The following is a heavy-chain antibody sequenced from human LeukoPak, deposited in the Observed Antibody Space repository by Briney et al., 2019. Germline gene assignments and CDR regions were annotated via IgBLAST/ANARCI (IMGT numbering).Heavy chain of an antibody. J-gene: IGHJ6*03. CDR2: MNPNSGNT. Sequence: ASVKVSCKASGYTFTSYDINWVRQATGQGLEWMGWMNPNSGNTGYAQKFQGRVTMTRNTSISTAYMELSSLRSEDTAVYYCARGRFPRAARDYYYYMDVWGKGPRSPSP. D-gene: IGHD2-15*01. V-gene: IGHV1-8*01. CDR1: GYTFTSYD. CDR3: ARGRFPRAARDYYYYMDV.